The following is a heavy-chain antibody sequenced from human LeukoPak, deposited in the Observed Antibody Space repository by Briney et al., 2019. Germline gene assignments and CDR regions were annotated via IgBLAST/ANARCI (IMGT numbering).Heavy chain of an antibody. CDR1: GFTFSSYG. CDR2: IRYDGSNK. D-gene: IGHD3-22*01. J-gene: IGHJ4*02. V-gene: IGHV3-30*02. CDR3: AKDLTYYYDSSGSFPGY. Sequence: PGGSLRLSCAASGFTFSSYGMHWVRQAPGKGLEWVAFIRYDGSNKYYADSVKGRFTISRDNSKNTLYLQMNSLRAEDTAVYYCAKDLTYYYDSSGSFPGYWGQGTLVTVSS.